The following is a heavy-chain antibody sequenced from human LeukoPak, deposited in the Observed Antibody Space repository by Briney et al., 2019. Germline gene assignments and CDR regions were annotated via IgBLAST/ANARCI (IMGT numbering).Heavy chain of an antibody. D-gene: IGHD2-2*01. J-gene: IGHJ5*02. CDR3: ARGVVVHYTWFDP. CDR2: ISANDGST. V-gene: IGHV1-18*01. CDR1: GYRFMSYG. Sequence: ASVKVSCKASGYRFMSYGISWVRQAPGQGLEWMGWISANDGSTNYTQKLQGRVTMTTDTSTSTAYMEIRNLRSDDTAVYYCARGVVVHYTWFDPWGQGTLVTVSS.